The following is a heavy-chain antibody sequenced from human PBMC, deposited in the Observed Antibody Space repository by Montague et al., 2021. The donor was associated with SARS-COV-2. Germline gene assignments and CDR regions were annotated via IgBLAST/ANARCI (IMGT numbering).Heavy chain of an antibody. V-gene: IGHV3-9*01. D-gene: IGHD3-10*01. J-gene: IGHJ4*02. Sequence: SLRLSCAASGFTFGDYAMHWVRQTPGKGLEWVSGISYNSENTGYADSVKGRFTISRDNAKNSLYLQMNSLRTDGTALYYCAKDVYYGSGNNWQAFDYWGQGTLVTVSS. CDR2: ISYNSENT. CDR1: GFTFGDYA. CDR3: AKDVYYGSGNNWQAFDY.